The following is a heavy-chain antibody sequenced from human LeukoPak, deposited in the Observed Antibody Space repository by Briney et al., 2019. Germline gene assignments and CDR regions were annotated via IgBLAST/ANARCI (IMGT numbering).Heavy chain of an antibody. D-gene: IGHD6-13*01. CDR2: VYNSGNS. CDR3: ARAHSNNWRFDY. V-gene: IGHV4-59*01. CDR1: GGSISGYY. Sequence: SETLSLTCTVSGGSISGYYWSWIRQPPGKGLEWIGYVYNSGNSDYNPSLKSRVSISVDTSKNQLSLKLSSVTAADTAVYYCARAHSNNWRFDYWGQAPWSPSPQ. J-gene: IGHJ4*01.